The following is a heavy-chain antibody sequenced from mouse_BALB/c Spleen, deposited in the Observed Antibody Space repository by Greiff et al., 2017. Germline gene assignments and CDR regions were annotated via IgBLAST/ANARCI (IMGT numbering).Heavy chain of an antibody. CDR3: ARGRGGTDAMDY. CDR1: GFTFSDYY. Sequence: EVMLVESGGGLVKPGGSLKLSCAASGFTFSDYYMYWVRQTPEKRLEWVATISDGGSYTYYPDSVKGRFTISRDNAKNNLYLQMSSLKSEDTAMYYCARGRGGTDAMDYWGQGTSVTVSS. V-gene: IGHV5-4*02. D-gene: IGHD4-1*01. J-gene: IGHJ4*01. CDR2: ISDGGSYT.